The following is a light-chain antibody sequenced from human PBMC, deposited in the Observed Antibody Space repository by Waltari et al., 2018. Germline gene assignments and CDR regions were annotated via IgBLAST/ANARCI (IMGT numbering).Light chain of an antibody. J-gene: IGLJ2*01. V-gene: IGLV2-14*03. Sequence: QSALTQPASVSGSPGQSITISCTGTNSDIGGYHLFSLYQPQPGKAPRPMIHDVNKRPSGGSIRFSCSKSGNTASLTSSGLQADDEADYYCTSFTSTTSYVVFGGGTNLTV. CDR3: TSFTSTTSYVV. CDR2: DVN. CDR1: NSDIGGYHL.